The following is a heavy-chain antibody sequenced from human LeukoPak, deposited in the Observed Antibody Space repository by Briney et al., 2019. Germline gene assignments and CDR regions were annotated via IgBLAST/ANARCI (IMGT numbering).Heavy chain of an antibody. Sequence: GASVKVSCKASGYTFTGYYMHWVRQAPGQSLEWMGWINPNSGGTNYAQNFQGRVTMTRDTSISTAYMELSRLRLDDTAVYYCARVRARWELLRKSDDAFDIWGQGTMVTVSS. D-gene: IGHD1-26*01. CDR1: GYTFTGYY. J-gene: IGHJ3*02. V-gene: IGHV1-2*02. CDR2: INPNSGGT. CDR3: ARVRARWELLRKSDDAFDI.